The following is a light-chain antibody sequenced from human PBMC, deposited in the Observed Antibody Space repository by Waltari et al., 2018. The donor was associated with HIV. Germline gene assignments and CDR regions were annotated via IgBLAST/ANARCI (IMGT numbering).Light chain of an antibody. CDR2: SVS. CDR3: QQLKTYPLS. J-gene: IGKJ4*01. Sequence: IQLTQSPSFLSASVGERLTITFRATQGVGSYLAWYQQKPGKAPNLLIYSVSVLQTGVPSRFSGSGSGTEFTLTISGLQPEDFATYYCQQLKTYPLSFGGGTKVEIK. V-gene: IGKV1-9*01. CDR1: QGVGSY.